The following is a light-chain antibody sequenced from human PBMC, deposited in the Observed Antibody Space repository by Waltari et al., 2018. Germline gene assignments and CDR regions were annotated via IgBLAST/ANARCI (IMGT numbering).Light chain of an antibody. Sequence: QSVLTQPPSASGTPGQRVTISCSGSSSNIGINTVNWYQQLPGTAPKPPVYTNNQRPPGVPARCPGSKSGTSASLAISGLQSEDEADYYCAAWDDSLNGPVFGGGTKLTVL. V-gene: IGLV1-44*01. J-gene: IGLJ3*02. CDR1: SSNIGINT. CDR3: AAWDDSLNGPV. CDR2: TNN.